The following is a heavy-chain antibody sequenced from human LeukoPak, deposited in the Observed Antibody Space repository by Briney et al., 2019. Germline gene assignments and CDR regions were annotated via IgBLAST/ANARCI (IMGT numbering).Heavy chain of an antibody. CDR3: SRDRVLFTGNCLDY. J-gene: IGHJ4*02. CDR2: VSYDGNNK. Sequence: GRSLRLSCAASGFTFSSHGMHWVRQAPGKGLEWVAAVSYDGNNKYYADSVKGRFTISRDNSKNTLYLQMSSLRAEDTAVYYCSRDRVLFTGNCLDYWGQGTLVSVSS. V-gene: IGHV3-33*01. CDR1: GFTFSSHG. D-gene: IGHD3-9*01.